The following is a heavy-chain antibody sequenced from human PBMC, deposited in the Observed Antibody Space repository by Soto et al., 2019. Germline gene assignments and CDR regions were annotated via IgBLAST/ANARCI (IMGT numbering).Heavy chain of an antibody. J-gene: IGHJ6*02. D-gene: IGHD3-10*01. CDR1: GFTFSSYG. Sequence: PGGSLRLSCAASGFTFSSYGMHWVRQAPGKGLEWVAVISYDGSNKYYADSVKGRFTISRDNSKNTLYLQMNSLRAEDTAVYYCAKDLLWSVGGPYYYYGMDVWGQGTTVTVSS. V-gene: IGHV3-30*18. CDR3: AKDLLWSVGGPYYYYGMDV. CDR2: ISYDGSNK.